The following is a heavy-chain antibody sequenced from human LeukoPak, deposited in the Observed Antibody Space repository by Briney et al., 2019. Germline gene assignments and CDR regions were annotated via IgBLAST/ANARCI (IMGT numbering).Heavy chain of an antibody. CDR1: GGSISSYY. J-gene: IGHJ4*02. CDR2: IYYSGST. V-gene: IGHV4-59*08. D-gene: IGHD6-19*01. Sequence: SETLSLTCTVPGGSISSYYWSWIRQPPEKGLEWIGYIYYSGSTNYNPSLKSRVTMSVDTSKNQFSLNLTSVSAADTAVYYCVGGHQWRAFASWGRGPLVTVSS. CDR3: VGGHQWRAFAS.